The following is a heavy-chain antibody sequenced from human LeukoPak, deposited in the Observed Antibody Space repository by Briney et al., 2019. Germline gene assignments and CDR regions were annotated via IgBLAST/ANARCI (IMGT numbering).Heavy chain of an antibody. CDR2: ISSSSSYI. CDR3: ARGRSSSGWASFDY. J-gene: IGHJ4*02. V-gene: IGHV3-21*01. Sequence: GGSLRLSCAASGFTVSSNYMSWVRQAPGKGLEWVSSISSSSSYIYYADSVKGRFTISRDNAKNSLYLQMNSLRAEDTAVYYCARGRSSSGWASFDYWGQGTLVTVSS. D-gene: IGHD6-19*01. CDR1: GFTVSSNY.